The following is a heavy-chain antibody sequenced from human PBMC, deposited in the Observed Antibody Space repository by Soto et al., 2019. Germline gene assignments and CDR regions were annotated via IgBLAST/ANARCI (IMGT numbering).Heavy chain of an antibody. D-gene: IGHD3-22*01. CDR3: ARDNYDSSGYYPSDAFDI. CDR2: ISAYNGNT. J-gene: IGHJ3*02. Sequence: ASVKVSCKASGYTFTSYGISWVRQAPGQGIEWMGWISAYNGNTNYAQNLQGRVTMTTDTSTSKAYMELRSLRSDDTAVYYCARDNYDSSGYYPSDAFDIWGQGTMVTVSS. CDR1: GYTFTSYG. V-gene: IGHV1-18*04.